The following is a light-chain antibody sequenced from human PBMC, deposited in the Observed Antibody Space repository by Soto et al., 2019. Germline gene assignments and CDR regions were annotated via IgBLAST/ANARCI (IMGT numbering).Light chain of an antibody. CDR3: QQYGFSLRT. Sequence: DIVMTRSPGTLSLSPGERATLSCRASQSVRGNYLAWYQQKPGQAPRLLISGASSRASGIPDRFSGSGSGTDFTLTISRLEPEDFAVYYCQQYGFSLRTFGQGTKVDI. V-gene: IGKV3-20*01. CDR2: GAS. J-gene: IGKJ1*01. CDR1: QSVRGNY.